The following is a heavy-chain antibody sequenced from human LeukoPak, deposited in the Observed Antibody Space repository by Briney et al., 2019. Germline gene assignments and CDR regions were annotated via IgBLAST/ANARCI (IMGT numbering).Heavy chain of an antibody. V-gene: IGHV4-59*01. D-gene: IGHD3-22*01. CDR2: IYYSGST. J-gene: IGHJ4*02. CDR1: GGSISSYY. CDR3: ARHNLFFDDSSGYYDH. Sequence: SETLSLTCTVSGGSISSYYWSWLRQPPGKGLEWIGYIYYSGSTNYNPSLKSRVTISVDTSKNQFSLKLNSVTAADTAVYYCARHNLFFDDSSGYYDHWGQGTLVTVSS.